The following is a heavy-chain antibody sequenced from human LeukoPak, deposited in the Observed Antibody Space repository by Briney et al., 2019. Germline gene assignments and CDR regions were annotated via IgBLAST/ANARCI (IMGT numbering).Heavy chain of an antibody. J-gene: IGHJ4*02. Sequence: PGGSLRLSCAASGFTFRSYSMSWVRQAPGKGLEWVSYIISSSTVIYYADSVKGRFTISRDNAKNSLFLQMHSLRDEDTAVYYCARDMSLLWFGDPFDYWGQGTLVTVSS. CDR2: IISSSTVI. CDR3: ARDMSLLWFGDPFDY. D-gene: IGHD3-10*01. CDR1: GFTFRSYS. V-gene: IGHV3-48*02.